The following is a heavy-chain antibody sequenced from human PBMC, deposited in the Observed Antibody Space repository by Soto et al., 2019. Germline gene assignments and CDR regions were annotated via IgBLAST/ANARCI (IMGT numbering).Heavy chain of an antibody. V-gene: IGHV3-33*01. CDR1: GFTFRSYG. Sequence: GGSLRLSCAASGFTFRSYGMHWVRQAPGKGLEWVAVIWYDGSNKYYADSVKGRFTISRDNSKNTLYLQMNSLRAEDTAVYYCARDINLYYMDVWGKGTTVTVSS. J-gene: IGHJ6*03. CDR2: IWYDGSNK. CDR3: ARDINLYYMDV.